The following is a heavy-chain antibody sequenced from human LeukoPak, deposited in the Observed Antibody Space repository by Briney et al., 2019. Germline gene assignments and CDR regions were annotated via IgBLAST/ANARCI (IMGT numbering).Heavy chain of an antibody. D-gene: IGHD3-22*01. CDR1: GGTFSSYA. Sequence: SVKVSCKTSGGTFSSYAISWVRQAPGQGLEWMGGIIPIFGTANYAQKFQGRVTITADESTSTAYMELSSLRSEDTAVYYCARCYYDSSGYVVRGRALDYWGQGTLVTVSS. V-gene: IGHV1-69*13. J-gene: IGHJ4*02. CDR3: ARCYYDSSGYVVRGRALDY. CDR2: IIPIFGTA.